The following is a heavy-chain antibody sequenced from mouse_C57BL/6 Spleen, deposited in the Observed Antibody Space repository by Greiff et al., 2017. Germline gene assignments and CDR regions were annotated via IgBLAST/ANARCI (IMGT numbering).Heavy chain of an antibody. CDR2: INPGSGGT. CDR3: ARGDYGSSYDAMDY. J-gene: IGHJ4*01. CDR1: GYAFTNYL. V-gene: IGHV1-54*01. Sequence: QVQLQQSGAELVRPGTSVKVSCKASGYAFTNYLIEWVKQRPGQGLEWIGVINPGSGGTNYTEKFKGKVTLTADKASSTAYMQLSSLTSEDSAVYCCARGDYGSSYDAMDYWGQGTSVTVSS. D-gene: IGHD1-1*01.